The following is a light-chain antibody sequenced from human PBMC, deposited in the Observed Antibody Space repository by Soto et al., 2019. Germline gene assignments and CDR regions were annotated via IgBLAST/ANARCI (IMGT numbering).Light chain of an antibody. J-gene: IGLJ1*01. CDR3: TSYAGGNNV. CDR2: EVN. CDR1: SSDVGGYNF. V-gene: IGLV2-8*01. Sequence: QSALTQPPSASGCPGQSVTISCTGTSSDVGGYNFVSWYQQHPGKVPKLMVYEVNQRPSGVPDRFSGSKSGNTASLTVSGLQADDEADYYCTSYAGGNNVFGTGTKLTVL.